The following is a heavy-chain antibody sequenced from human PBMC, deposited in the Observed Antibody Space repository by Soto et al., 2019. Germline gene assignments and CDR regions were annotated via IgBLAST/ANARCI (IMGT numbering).Heavy chain of an antibody. Sequence: EVQLVESGGGLVKPGGSLRLSCAASGFTFSSYSMNWFRQAPGKGLEWVSSISSSSSYIYYADSVKGRLTISRDNAKNSLYLQMNSLRAEDTAVYYCARDLGVTIRRGPDAYWGQGTLVTVSS. CDR1: GFTFSSYS. CDR3: ARDLGVTIRRGPDAY. CDR2: ISSSSSYI. D-gene: IGHD4-17*01. V-gene: IGHV3-21*01. J-gene: IGHJ4*02.